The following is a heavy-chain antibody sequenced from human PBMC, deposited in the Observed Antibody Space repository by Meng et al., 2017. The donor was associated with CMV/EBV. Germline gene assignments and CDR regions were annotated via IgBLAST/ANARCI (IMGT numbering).Heavy chain of an antibody. D-gene: IGHD6-19*01. CDR3: ARSSGWSRFDY. CDR1: GDTVTDYY. V-gene: IGHV1-2*02. J-gene: IGHJ4*02. Sequence: LLVQAGAAVKEPGASVKVSVKASGDTVTDYYLHWGRQAPGQWLELMGWINTNDDTNYEQNFQGRVTMTRDMSNNTVYMELSRLTSDDTAVYYCARSSGWSRFDYWGLGTLVTVSS. CDR2: INTNDDT.